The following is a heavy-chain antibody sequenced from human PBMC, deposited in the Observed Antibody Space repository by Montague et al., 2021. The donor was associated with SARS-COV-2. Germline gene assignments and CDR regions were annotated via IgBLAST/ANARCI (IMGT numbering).Heavy chain of an antibody. CDR2: IFYTGSK. CDR3: ARAQNTCFIANCVNYFEV. Sequence: SETLSLTCSVSGGSTSNYYWTWIWQSPGKGLQWIGYIFYTGSKKFNPSLKTRVSMSLDASRNHFSLKLRSVTAADTAVYYCARAQNTCFIANCVNYFEVWGLGALVTVSS. V-gene: IGHV4-59*01. CDR1: GGSTSNYY. D-gene: IGHD1-1*01. J-gene: IGHJ4*02.